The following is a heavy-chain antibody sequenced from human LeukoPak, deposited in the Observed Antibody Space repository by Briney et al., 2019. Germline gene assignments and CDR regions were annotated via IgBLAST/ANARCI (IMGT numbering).Heavy chain of an antibody. V-gene: IGHV4-30-2*01. Sequence: PSQTLSLTCAFSAASFSSGDFSWSWVRQPPGKGLGWIGYIYRSGATYYNPSLKSRVTMSVDRSKNQFSLKLSSVTAADTAVYYCARGLGVRGVILTYFDSWGQGTLVTVSS. J-gene: IGHJ4*02. CDR1: AASFSSGDFS. CDR2: IYRSGAT. D-gene: IGHD3-10*01. CDR3: ARGLGVRGVILTYFDS.